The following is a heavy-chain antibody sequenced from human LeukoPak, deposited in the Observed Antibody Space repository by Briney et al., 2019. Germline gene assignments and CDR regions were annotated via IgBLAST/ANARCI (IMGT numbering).Heavy chain of an antibody. D-gene: IGHD2-15*01. CDR1: GLTFSSYW. Sequence: GGSLRLSCAASGLTFSSYWMTWVRQGPGKGLEWVATISPDGNRENYVDSVKGRFSISRDNAKNSLFLQMRSLRAEDTAMYYCASAFPYCSSGTCALGGQGTLVTVSS. CDR3: ASAFPYCSSGTCAL. V-gene: IGHV3-7*01. CDR2: ISPDGNRE. J-gene: IGHJ4*02.